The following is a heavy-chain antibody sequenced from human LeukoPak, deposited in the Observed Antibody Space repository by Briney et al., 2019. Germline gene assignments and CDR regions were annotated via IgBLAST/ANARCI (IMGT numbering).Heavy chain of an antibody. J-gene: IGHJ4*02. V-gene: IGHV3-11*01. CDR1: GFTFSDYY. CDR2: ISSSGSTI. D-gene: IGHD2-15*01. CDR3: ARDFELLHPFDY. Sequence: AGGSLRLSCAASGFTFSDYYMSWIRQAPGKGLEWVSYISSSGSTIYYADSVKGRFTISRDNAKNSLYLQMNGLRAEDTAVYYCARDFELLHPFDYWGQGTLVTVSS.